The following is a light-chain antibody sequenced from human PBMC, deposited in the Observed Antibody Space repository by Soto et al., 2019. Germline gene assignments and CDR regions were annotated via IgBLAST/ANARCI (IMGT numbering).Light chain of an antibody. J-gene: IGKJ1*01. Sequence: EIVLTQSPATLSVSPGERATLSCRASQSVGSNLAWYRQKPGQAPRLVIYGASTRATGIPARFSGSGSGTDFTLTISSLQSEDFAVYYCQQYNNWPLAWTFGKGTKVDIK. V-gene: IGKV3-15*01. CDR2: GAS. CDR1: QSVGSN. CDR3: QQYNNWPLAWT.